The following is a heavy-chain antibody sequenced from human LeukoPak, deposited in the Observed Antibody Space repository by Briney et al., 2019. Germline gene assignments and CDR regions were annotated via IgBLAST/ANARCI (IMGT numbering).Heavy chain of an antibody. D-gene: IGHD3-22*01. CDR2: IYYSGST. CDR1: GGSISSYY. J-gene: IGHJ3*02. CDR3: ARTGIKTYYYDSSGYQLDAFDI. Sequence: ASETLSLTYTVSGGSISSYYWSRIRQPPGKGLEWIGYIYYSGSTNYNPSLKSRVTISVDTSKNQFSLKLSSVTAADTAVYYCARTGIKTYYYDSSGYQLDAFDIWGQGTMVTVSS. V-gene: IGHV4-59*08.